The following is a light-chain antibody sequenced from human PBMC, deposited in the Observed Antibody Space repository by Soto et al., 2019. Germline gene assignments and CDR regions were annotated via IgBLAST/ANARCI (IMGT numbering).Light chain of an antibody. V-gene: IGKV1-5*01. Sequence: DIRMSQAPSTLSASVGDRLTITCRASQSISSWLAWYQQKPGKAPKLLIYDASSLESGVPSRFSGSGSGTEFTLTISSLQPDDFATYYCQQYNSYSPWTFGQGTKVDIK. CDR2: DAS. CDR3: QQYNSYSPWT. CDR1: QSISSW. J-gene: IGKJ1*01.